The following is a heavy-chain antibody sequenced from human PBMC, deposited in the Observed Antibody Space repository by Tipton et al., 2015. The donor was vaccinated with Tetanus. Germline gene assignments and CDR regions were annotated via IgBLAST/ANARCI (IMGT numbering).Heavy chain of an antibody. CDR3: ALQTDNWFDP. CDR1: RGSINSGTFY. CDR2: IYCSGTT. J-gene: IGHJ5*02. Sequence: TLSLTCSVSRGSINSGTFYWARLRQPPGKGLQWIGNIYCSGTTYYNSSLESRVTIALDPSKNQFSLRLTSVTAADTAVYYCALQTDNWFDPWGQGTLVIVSS. V-gene: IGHV4-39*01.